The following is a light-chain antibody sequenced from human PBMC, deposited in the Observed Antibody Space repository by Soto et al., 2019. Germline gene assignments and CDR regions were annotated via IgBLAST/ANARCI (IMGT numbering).Light chain of an antibody. Sequence: DIQMTQSPSSLSASVGDRVTITCQASQDISNYLNWYQQKPWKAPKLLIYDASNLETGVPSRFSGSGSGTDFTFTISSLQPEDIATYYCQQYDNLPLTFGGGTKVEIQ. CDR3: QQYDNLPLT. V-gene: IGKV1-33*01. J-gene: IGKJ4*01. CDR1: QDISNY. CDR2: DAS.